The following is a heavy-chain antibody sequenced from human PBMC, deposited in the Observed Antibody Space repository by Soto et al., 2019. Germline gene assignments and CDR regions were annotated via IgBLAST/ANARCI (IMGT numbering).Heavy chain of an antibody. CDR2: SSNSGSFT. V-gene: IGHV3-11*06. Sequence: PXGSLLLSCAASGFTFSDHYMSWIRQAPGKGLEWIGYSSNSGSFTRYADSVKGRFSISRDNAKNSLFLQINSLRGDDTAIYYCVRSGDNYNLLDYWGQGTPVTVSS. D-gene: IGHD1-1*01. CDR1: GFTFSDHY. CDR3: VRSGDNYNLLDY. J-gene: IGHJ4*02.